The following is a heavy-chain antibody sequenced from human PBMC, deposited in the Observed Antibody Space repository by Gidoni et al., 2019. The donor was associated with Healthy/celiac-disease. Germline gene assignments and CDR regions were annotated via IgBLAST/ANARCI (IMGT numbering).Heavy chain of an antibody. Sequence: EVQLVESGGGLVKPGGSLRLSCAASGFTFSNAWMSWVRQAPGTGLECVDRIKSKTDGGTTDYAAPVKGRFTISRDDSKNTLYLQRNSLKTEDTAVYYCTTDYYAVWGQGTTVTVSS. J-gene: IGHJ6*02. CDR2: IKSKTDGGTT. CDR1: GFTFSNAW. V-gene: IGHV3-15*01. D-gene: IGHD3-10*01. CDR3: TTDYYAV.